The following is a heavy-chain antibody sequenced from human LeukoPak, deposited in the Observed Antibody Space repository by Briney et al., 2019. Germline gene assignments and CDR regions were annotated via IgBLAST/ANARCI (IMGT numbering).Heavy chain of an antibody. J-gene: IGHJ4*02. Sequence: PGGSLRLSCAASGFTFSSYGMHWVRQAPGKGLEWVAFIRYDGSNKYYADSVKGRFTISRDNSKNTLYLQMNSLRAEDTAVYYCARRVREVLDYWGQGTRSPSPQ. D-gene: IGHD3-10*01. CDR3: ARRVREVLDY. V-gene: IGHV3-30*02. CDR2: IRYDGSNK. CDR1: GFTFSSYG.